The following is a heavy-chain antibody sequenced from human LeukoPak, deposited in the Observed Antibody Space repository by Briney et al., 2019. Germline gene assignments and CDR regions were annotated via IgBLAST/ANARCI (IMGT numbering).Heavy chain of an antibody. CDR1: GGTFSSYA. Sequence: SAKVSCKASGGTFSSYAISWVRQAPGQGLEWMGGIIPIFGTANYAQKFQGRVTITMDESTSTAYMELSSLRSEDTAVYYCARDDRSELVHHYFDYWGQGTLVTVSS. D-gene: IGHD6-6*01. CDR3: ARDDRSELVHHYFDY. J-gene: IGHJ4*02. V-gene: IGHV1-69*05. CDR2: IIPIFGTA.